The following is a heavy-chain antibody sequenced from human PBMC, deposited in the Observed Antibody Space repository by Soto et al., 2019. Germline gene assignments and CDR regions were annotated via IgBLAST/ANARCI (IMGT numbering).Heavy chain of an antibody. CDR3: ARRSIAAYYYYGMDV. V-gene: IGHV5-51*01. Sequence: GESLKISCKGSGYSFTSYWIGWVRQMPGKGLEWMGIIYPGDSDTRYSPSFQGQVTISADKSISTAYLQWSSLKASDTAMYYCARRSIAAYYYYGMDVWGQGTTGTVSS. J-gene: IGHJ6*02. CDR2: IYPGDSDT. D-gene: IGHD6-13*01. CDR1: GYSFTSYW.